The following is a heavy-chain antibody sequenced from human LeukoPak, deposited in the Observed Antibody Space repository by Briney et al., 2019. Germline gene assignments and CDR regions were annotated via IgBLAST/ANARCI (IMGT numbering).Heavy chain of an antibody. CDR1: GYSFSNRW. Sequence: GESLKISCQASGYSFSNRWISWVRQMPGKGLEWMGRIDPSDSYTNYNPSFEGHVTISVDRSISTAYLQWSSLKASDTAIYYCARHSHCGGDCYFDYWGRGTLVTVSS. J-gene: IGHJ4*02. D-gene: IGHD2-21*02. CDR2: IDPSDSYT. CDR3: ARHSHCGGDCYFDY. V-gene: IGHV5-10-1*01.